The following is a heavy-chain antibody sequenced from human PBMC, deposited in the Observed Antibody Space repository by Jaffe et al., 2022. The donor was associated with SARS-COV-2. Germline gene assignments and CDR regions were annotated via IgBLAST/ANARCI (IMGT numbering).Heavy chain of an antibody. Sequence: QVQLQQSGPGLVKPSQTLSLTCAISGDSVSSNSAAWNWIRQSPSRGLEWLGRTYYRSKWYNDYAVSVKSRITINPDTSKNQFSLQLNSVTPEDTAVYYCARDQTLGKLADGYNLVYWYFDLWGRGTLVTVSS. J-gene: IGHJ2*01. D-gene: IGHD5-12*01. CDR3: ARDQTLGKLADGYNLVYWYFDL. CDR2: TYYRSKWYN. V-gene: IGHV6-1*01. CDR1: GDSVSSNSAA.